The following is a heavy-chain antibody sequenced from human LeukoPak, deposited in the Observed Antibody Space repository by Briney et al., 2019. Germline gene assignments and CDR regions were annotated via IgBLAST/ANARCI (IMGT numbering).Heavy chain of an antibody. CDR2: ISGGGGST. V-gene: IGHV3-23*01. D-gene: IGHD5/OR15-5a*01. J-gene: IGHJ4*02. CDR1: GFTFSSYA. Sequence: GGSLRLSCAASGFTFSSYAMSWVRQAPGKGLEWVSGISGGGGSTYYTDSVKGRFTISRDNSKNTLYLQMNSLRAEDTAVYYCASVYIYFDYWGQGTLVTVSS. CDR3: ASVYIYFDY.